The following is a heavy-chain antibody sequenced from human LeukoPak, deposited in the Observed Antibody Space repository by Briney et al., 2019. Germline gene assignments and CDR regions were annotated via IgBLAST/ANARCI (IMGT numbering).Heavy chain of an antibody. V-gene: IGHV3-21*01. Sequence: GGCLRLSCAASGFTFSSYSMNWVRQAPGKGLEWVSSISSSSSYIYYADSVKGRFTISRDNAKSSLYLQMNSLRAEDTAVYYCARDGRGDFDYWGQGTLVTVSS. J-gene: IGHJ4*02. CDR3: ARDGRGDFDY. CDR1: GFTFSSYS. D-gene: IGHD1-1*01. CDR2: ISSSSSYI.